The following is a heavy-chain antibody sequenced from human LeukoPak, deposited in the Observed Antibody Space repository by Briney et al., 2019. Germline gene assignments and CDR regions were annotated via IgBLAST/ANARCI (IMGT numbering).Heavy chain of an antibody. CDR1: GFTFRNFA. CDR2: VGGGDT. CDR3: AKDGQSFNSMYDYFDS. V-gene: IGHV3-23*01. J-gene: IGHJ4*02. D-gene: IGHD2-8*01. Sequence: GGSLRLSCSASGFTFRNFAISWVRQAPGKGLEWVSSVGGGDTHYADSVKGRVTISRDDSRRTVDLQMSSLRAEDTAVYYCAKDGQSFNSMYDYFDSWGQGTLVTVSS.